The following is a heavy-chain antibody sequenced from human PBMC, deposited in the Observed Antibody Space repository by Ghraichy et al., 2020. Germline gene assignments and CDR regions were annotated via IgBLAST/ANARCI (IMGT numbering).Heavy chain of an antibody. CDR2: IKQDGSEK. V-gene: IGHV3-7*01. CDR3: ARVVAPGRYFDWLDVSFDY. D-gene: IGHD3-9*01. CDR1: GFTFSSYW. J-gene: IGHJ4*02. Sequence: GGSLRLSCAASGFTFSSYWMSWVRQAPGKGLEWVANIKQDGSEKYYVDSVKGRFTISRDNAKNSLYLQMNSLRAKDTAVYYCARVVAPGRYFDWLDVSFDYWGQGTLVTVSS.